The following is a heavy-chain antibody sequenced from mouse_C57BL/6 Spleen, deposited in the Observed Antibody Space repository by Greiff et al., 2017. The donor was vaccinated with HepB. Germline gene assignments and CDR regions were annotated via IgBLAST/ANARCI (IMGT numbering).Heavy chain of an antibody. V-gene: IGHV1-81*01. J-gene: IGHJ4*01. CDR2: IYPRSGNT. D-gene: IGHD1-1*01. Sequence: ESGAELARPGASVKLSCKASGYTFTSYGISWVKQRTGQGLEWIGEIYPRSGNTYYNEKFKGKATLTADKSSSTAYMELRSLTSEDSAVYFCARCPLYYYGSSSYAMDYWGQGTSVTVSS. CDR1: GYTFTSYG. CDR3: ARCPLYYYGSSSYAMDY.